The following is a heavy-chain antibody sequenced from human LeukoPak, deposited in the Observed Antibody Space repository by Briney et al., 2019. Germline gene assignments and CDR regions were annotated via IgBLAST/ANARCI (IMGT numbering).Heavy chain of an antibody. D-gene: IGHD6-13*01. V-gene: IGHV3-23*01. CDR3: AKGSLGSWYFFDY. CDR1: GFTFSSYA. CDR2: ISGSGGNT. J-gene: IGHJ4*02. Sequence: PGGSLRLSCAASGFTFSSYAMSWVRQAPGKEPEWVSTISGSGGNTYYADSVKGRFTISRDNSKNTLWLQMNSLRAEDTALYYCAKGSLGSWYFFDYWGQGTLVTVSS.